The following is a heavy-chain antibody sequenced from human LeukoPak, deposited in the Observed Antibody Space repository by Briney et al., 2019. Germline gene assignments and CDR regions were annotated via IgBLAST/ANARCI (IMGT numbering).Heavy chain of an antibody. Sequence: ASVKVSCKASGNTFTNYGISWVRQAPGQGLEWMRWISAYNGNTNYAQKLQGRVTMTTDTSTSTAYMELRSLRSDDTAVYYCARVGLAYCGGDCYYSWGQGTLVTVSS. CDR1: GNTFTNYG. V-gene: IGHV1-18*01. D-gene: IGHD2-21*02. J-gene: IGHJ4*02. CDR3: ARVGLAYCGGDCYYS. CDR2: ISAYNGNT.